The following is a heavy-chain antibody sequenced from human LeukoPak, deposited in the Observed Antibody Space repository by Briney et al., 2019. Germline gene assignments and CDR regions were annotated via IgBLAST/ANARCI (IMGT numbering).Heavy chain of an antibody. CDR1: GGSFSGYY. D-gene: IGHD5-12*01. CDR2: INHSGST. V-gene: IGHV4-34*01. Sequence: SETLSLTCAVYGGSFSGYYWSWIRQPPGKGLEWIGEINHSGSTNYNPSLKSRVTISVDTSKNQFSLKLSSVTAADTAVYYCARTRGYSDYYFDYWGQGTLVTVSS. CDR3: ARTRGYSDYYFDY. J-gene: IGHJ4*02.